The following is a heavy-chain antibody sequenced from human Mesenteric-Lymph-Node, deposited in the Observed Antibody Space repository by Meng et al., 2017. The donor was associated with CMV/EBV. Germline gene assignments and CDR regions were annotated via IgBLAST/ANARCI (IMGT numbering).Heavy chain of an antibody. CDR1: GFTVSSNY. D-gene: IGHD6-13*01. J-gene: IGHJ1*01. CDR2: IYSGGST. Sequence: GESLKISCAASGFTVSSNYMSWVRQAPGKGLEWVSVIYSGGSTYYADSVKGRFTISRDNAKNSLYLQMNSLRAEDTAVYYCAKPIVAAHWGQGTLVTVSS. CDR3: AKPIVAAH. V-gene: IGHV3-66*04.